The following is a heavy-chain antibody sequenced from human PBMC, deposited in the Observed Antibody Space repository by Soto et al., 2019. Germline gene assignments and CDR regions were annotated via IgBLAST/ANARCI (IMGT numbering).Heavy chain of an antibody. D-gene: IGHD3-9*01. Sequence: GASVKVSCKASGYTFTSYGISWVRQAPGQGLEWMGWISAYNGNTNYAQKLQGRVTMTTDTSTSTAYMELRSLRSDDTAVYYCARDLRVVLRYFVSYFDYWGQGTLVTVSS. J-gene: IGHJ4*02. V-gene: IGHV1-18*01. CDR3: ARDLRVVLRYFVSYFDY. CDR2: ISAYNGNT. CDR1: GYTFTSYG.